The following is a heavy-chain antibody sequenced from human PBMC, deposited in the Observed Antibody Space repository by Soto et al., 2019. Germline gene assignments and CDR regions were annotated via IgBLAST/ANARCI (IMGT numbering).Heavy chain of an antibody. CDR3: TTGYYYDSSGYQEQRAHDAFDI. Sequence: PGGSLRLSCAASGFTFSNAWMSWVRQAPGKGLEWVGRTKSKTDGGTTDYAAPVKGRFTISRDDSKNTLYLQMNSLKTEDTAVYYCTTGYYYDSSGYQEQRAHDAFDIWGQGTMVTVSS. D-gene: IGHD3-22*01. CDR1: GFTFSNAW. CDR2: TKSKTDGGTT. J-gene: IGHJ3*02. V-gene: IGHV3-15*01.